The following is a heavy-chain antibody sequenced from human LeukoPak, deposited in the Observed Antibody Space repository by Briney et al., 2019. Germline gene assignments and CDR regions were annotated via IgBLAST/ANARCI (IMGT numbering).Heavy chain of an antibody. V-gene: IGHV1-2*02. Sequence: ASVKVSCKASGYTFTGFHMHWVRQAPGQGLEWMGWINPNSGGTNYAQKFQGRVAMTRDTSISTVYMELSRLRSDDTAVYYCARDRLRLGYERTNWFDPWGQGTLVTVSS. D-gene: IGHD2-15*01. J-gene: IGHJ5*02. CDR2: INPNSGGT. CDR1: GYTFTGFH. CDR3: ARDRLRLGYERTNWFDP.